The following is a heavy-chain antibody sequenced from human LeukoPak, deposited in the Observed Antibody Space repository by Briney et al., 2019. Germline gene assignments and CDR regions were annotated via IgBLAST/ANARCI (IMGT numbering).Heavy chain of an antibody. J-gene: IGHJ6*02. CDR3: ARASRYCSTTSCYYYYYYGMDV. CDR1: GFTVTTNY. D-gene: IGHD2-2*01. V-gene: IGHV3-53*01. Sequence: PGGSLRLSCAASGFTVTTNYMSWVRQAPGKGLEWVSVIYSGGSTYYSDSVKGRFTISRDNSKNTLSLQMNSLRAEDTAVYYCARASRYCSTTSCYYYYYYGMDVWGQGTTVTVSS. CDR2: IYSGGST.